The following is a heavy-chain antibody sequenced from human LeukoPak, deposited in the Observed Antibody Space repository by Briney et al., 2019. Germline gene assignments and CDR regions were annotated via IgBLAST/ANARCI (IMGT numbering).Heavy chain of an antibody. D-gene: IGHD3-3*01. CDR2: ISSSSSTI. Sequence: GGSLRLSCAASGFTFSSYSMNWVRQAPGKGLEWVSYISSSSSTIYYADSVKGRFTISRDNAKNSLYLRMNSLRAEDTAVYYCAREGITIFGVSPDAFDIWGQGTMVTVSS. CDR1: GFTFSSYS. CDR3: AREGITIFGVSPDAFDI. V-gene: IGHV3-48*01. J-gene: IGHJ3*02.